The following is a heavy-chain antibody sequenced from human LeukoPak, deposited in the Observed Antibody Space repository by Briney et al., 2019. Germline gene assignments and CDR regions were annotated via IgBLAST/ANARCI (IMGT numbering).Heavy chain of an antibody. V-gene: IGHV4-34*01. CDR1: GGSFSGYY. J-gene: IGHJ4*02. CDR3: ARSGVGWYTFDY. CDR2: INHSGST. D-gene: IGHD6-19*01. Sequence: SETLSLTCAVYGGSFSGYYWSWIRQPPGKGLEWIGEINHSGSTNYNPSLKSRVTISVDTSKNQFSLKLSSVTAADTAVYYCARSGVGWYTFDYWGQGTLVTVSS.